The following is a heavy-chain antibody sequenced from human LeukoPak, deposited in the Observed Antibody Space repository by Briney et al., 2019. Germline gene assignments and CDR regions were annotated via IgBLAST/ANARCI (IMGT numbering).Heavy chain of an antibody. CDR2: INPNSGDT. CDR1: GYTFTGYY. Sequence: GASVKVSCKASGYTFTGYYIHWVRQAPGQGREWMGWINPNSGDTNYAQKFQGEVTMTRDTSISTAYMELSRLRSDDTAVYYCARGVTGIYYYYYMDVWGKGTTVTVSS. CDR3: ARGVTGIYYYYYMDV. J-gene: IGHJ6*03. V-gene: IGHV1-2*02. D-gene: IGHD3-10*01.